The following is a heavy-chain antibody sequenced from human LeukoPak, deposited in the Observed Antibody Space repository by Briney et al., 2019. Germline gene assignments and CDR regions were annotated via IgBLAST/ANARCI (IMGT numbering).Heavy chain of an antibody. CDR1: GFTFSSYR. Sequence: GGSLRLSCAASGFTFSSYRIYWVRQAPGKGLEWVANIKQDGSEKYYVDSVKGRFTISRDNAKNSLYLQMNSLRAEDTAVYYCSRRGIIAVAGTFDYWGQGTLVTVSS. D-gene: IGHD6-19*01. CDR3: SRRGIIAVAGTFDY. J-gene: IGHJ4*02. CDR2: IKQDGSEK. V-gene: IGHV3-7*01.